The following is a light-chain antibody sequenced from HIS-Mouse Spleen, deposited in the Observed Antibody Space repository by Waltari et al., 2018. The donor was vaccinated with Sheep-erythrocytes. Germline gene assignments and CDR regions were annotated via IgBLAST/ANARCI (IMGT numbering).Light chain of an antibody. V-gene: IGLV3-1*01. CDR3: QAWDSSTVV. Sequence: SYELTQPPSVSVSPGQTASITCSGDKLGDKYACWYQQKPGHSPVLVIYQVSKRPPGIPERFSGSNSGNTATLTISGTQAMDEADYYCQAWDSSTVVFGGGTKLTVL. CDR2: QVS. J-gene: IGLJ2*01. CDR1: KLGDKY.